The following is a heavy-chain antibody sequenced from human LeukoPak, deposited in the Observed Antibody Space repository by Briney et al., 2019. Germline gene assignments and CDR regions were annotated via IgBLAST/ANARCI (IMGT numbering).Heavy chain of an antibody. Sequence: SETLSLTCAVYGGSFSGYYWSWIPEPPGKGLEWIGEINHSGSTNYNPSLKSRVTISVDTSKNQFSLTLRSVTAADTAVYYCARGWLLYYMDVWGKGTTVTVSS. V-gene: IGHV4-34*01. CDR2: INHSGST. D-gene: IGHD3-9*01. CDR3: ARGWLLYYMDV. J-gene: IGHJ6*03. CDR1: GGSFSGYY.